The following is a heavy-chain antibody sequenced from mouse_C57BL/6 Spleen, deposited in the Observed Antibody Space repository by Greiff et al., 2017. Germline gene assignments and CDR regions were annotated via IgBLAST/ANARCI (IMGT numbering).Heavy chain of an antibody. CDR3: ARGGGSSYEFAY. J-gene: IGHJ3*01. D-gene: IGHD1-1*01. CDR1: GYSITSGYD. V-gene: IGHV3-1*01. Sequence: DVKLVESGPGMVKPSQSLSLTCTVTGYSITSGYDWHWIRHFPGNKLEWMGYISYSGSTNYNPSLKSRISITHDTSKNHFFLKLNSVTTEDTATYYCARGGGSSYEFAYWGQGTLVTVSA. CDR2: ISYSGST.